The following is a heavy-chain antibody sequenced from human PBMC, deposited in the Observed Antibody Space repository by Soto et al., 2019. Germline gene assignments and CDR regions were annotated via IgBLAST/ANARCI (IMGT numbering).Heavy chain of an antibody. CDR2: ISDDGSNT. D-gene: IGHD2-21*02. V-gene: IGHV3-30*03. CDR1: GFTFSNYG. CDR3: ARDALMGVTNLAGY. Sequence: QVQLVESGGGVVQPGRSLRLSCAASGFTFSNYGMHWVRQAPGKGLEWVAVISDDGSNTYYADSVKGRFTISRDNSKNTLYVQMNSLRAEDTAVYYCARDALMGVTNLAGYWGHGTLVTVSS. J-gene: IGHJ4*01.